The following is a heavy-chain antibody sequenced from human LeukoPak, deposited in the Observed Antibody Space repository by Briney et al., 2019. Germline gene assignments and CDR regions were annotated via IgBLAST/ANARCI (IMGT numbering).Heavy chain of an antibody. CDR2: ISFDGNNK. CDR1: GFTFSIYP. V-gene: IGHV3-30-3*01. Sequence: GSLRLSCAASGFTFSIYPMHWVRQAPGKGLEWVAFISFDGNNKYYADSMKGRFTISRDNSKNTVYLQMNSLRAEDTAVYYCAKDFTDTSAGFDYWGQGTLVTVSS. J-gene: IGHJ4*02. D-gene: IGHD1-14*01. CDR3: AKDFTDTSAGFDY.